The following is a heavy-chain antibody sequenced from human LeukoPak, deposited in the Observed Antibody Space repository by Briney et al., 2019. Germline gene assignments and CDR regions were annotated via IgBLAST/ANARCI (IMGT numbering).Heavy chain of an antibody. CDR1: GFNFDNYW. CDR2: IREDGSEK. Sequence: GGSLRLSCAASGFNFDNYWMSWVRQAPGEGLEWVANIREDGSEKYYVDSVKGRFTISRDNAKKSLYLQMNSLRAEDSALYYCARWLDRWGQGTLVTVSS. V-gene: IGHV3-7*01. J-gene: IGHJ4*02. D-gene: IGHD2-2*03. CDR3: ARWLDR.